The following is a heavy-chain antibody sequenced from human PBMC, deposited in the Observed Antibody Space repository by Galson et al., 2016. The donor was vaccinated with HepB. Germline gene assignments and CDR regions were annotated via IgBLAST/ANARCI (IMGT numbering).Heavy chain of an antibody. J-gene: IGHJ5*02. CDR3: ARAAIIPGARMVFDP. D-gene: IGHD2-2*01. V-gene: IGHV4-4*02. Sequence: SETLSLTCAVSGASISDSNWWTWVRHVPGKGLEWIGEIYHTGTSNSNPFLSSRFTLSVDKSRNQFSLNLTSVSAADTAVYYCARAAIIPGARMVFDPWGQGILVTVSS. CDR2: IYHTGTS. CDR1: GASISDSNW.